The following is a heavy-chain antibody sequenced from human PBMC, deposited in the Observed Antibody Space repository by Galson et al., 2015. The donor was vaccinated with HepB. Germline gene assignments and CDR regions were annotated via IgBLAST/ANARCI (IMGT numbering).Heavy chain of an antibody. CDR3: VLPRGNDLKPLYY. Sequence: SLRLSCAASTFTFSAYSMNWVRQAPGKGLEWVSYISSSTTTIYYVDSVKGRFTISRDNAKMSLYLQMNGLRAEDTAVYYCVLPRGNDLKPLYYWGQGTLVTVSS. CDR1: TFTFSAYS. J-gene: IGHJ4*02. CDR2: ISSSTTTI. D-gene: IGHD4-23*01. V-gene: IGHV3-48*04.